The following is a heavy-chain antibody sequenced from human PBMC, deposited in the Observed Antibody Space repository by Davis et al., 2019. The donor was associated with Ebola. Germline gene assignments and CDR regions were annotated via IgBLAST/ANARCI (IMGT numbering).Heavy chain of an antibody. V-gene: IGHV1-69*02. J-gene: IGHJ6*04. CDR3: ARNPTTARYTWNAGGGEVAV. CDR1: GGTFSSYS. CDR2: IIPLLGIA. Sequence: SVKVSCKASGGTFSSYSISWVRQAPGQGLEWMGRIIPLLGIAYYAQKFQGRVTVTADTSTSTAYMELRSLRSEDTAVYYCARNPTTARYTWNAGGGEVAVWGKGTTVTVSS. D-gene: IGHD1-20*01.